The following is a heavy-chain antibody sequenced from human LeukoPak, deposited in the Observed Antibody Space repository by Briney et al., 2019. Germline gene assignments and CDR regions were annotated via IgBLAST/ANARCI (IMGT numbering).Heavy chain of an antibody. CDR1: GFTFSTYW. D-gene: IGHD2-21*02. J-gene: IGHJ4*02. CDR3: AREGTFGDYRASGDH. CDR2: IKQDGSQK. Sequence: PGGSPRLSCEASGFTFSTYWMKWVRQAPGRGLEWVANIKQDGSQKYYVDSVKGRFIISRDNAKNSLYLQMNSVRAEDTAVYYCAREGTFGDYRASGDHWGQGALVTVSS. V-gene: IGHV3-7*03.